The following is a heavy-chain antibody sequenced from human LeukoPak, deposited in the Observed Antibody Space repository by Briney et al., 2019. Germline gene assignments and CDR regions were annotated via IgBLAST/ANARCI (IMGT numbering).Heavy chain of an antibody. J-gene: IGHJ4*02. D-gene: IGHD1-20*01. CDR3: AREFDYNWNDEREGVGY. Sequence: GGSLRLSCATSGFIFNAYWMSWVRQAPGKGLEWVANIKQDESETYYVDSVKGRFTISRDNAKNSLYLQMASLRAEDTAVYYCAREFDYNWNDEREGVGYWGQGTLATVSS. CDR2: IKQDESET. CDR1: GFIFNAYW. V-gene: IGHV3-7*01.